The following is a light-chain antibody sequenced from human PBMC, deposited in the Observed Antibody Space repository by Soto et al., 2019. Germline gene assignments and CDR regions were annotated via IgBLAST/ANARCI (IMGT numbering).Light chain of an antibody. CDR1: QTISSW. J-gene: IGKJ1*01. V-gene: IGKV1-5*03. CDR2: KAS. Sequence: DIQMTQSPSTLSGSVGDRVTITCRASQTISSWLAWYQQKPRKAPKLLIYKASSLESGVPSRFSGSGSGTEFTLTISSLQPDDFATYYCQQYNSYSWTFGQGTKVDIK. CDR3: QQYNSYSWT.